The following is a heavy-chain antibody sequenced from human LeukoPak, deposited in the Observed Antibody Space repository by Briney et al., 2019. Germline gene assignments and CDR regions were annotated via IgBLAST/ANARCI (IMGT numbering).Heavy chain of an antibody. V-gene: IGHV3-30*04. CDR3: AREGVQTTVDAFHI. Sequence: GGSLRLSCAASGFTLKIYPMHWVRQAPGKGLEWLSVISHDGSDKTNADSVKGRFIISRDNSKNTIYLQLNSLRPEDTAMYYCAREGVQTTVDAFHIWGLGTMVIVSS. CDR1: GFTLKIYP. J-gene: IGHJ3*02. CDR2: ISHDGSDK. D-gene: IGHD4-17*01.